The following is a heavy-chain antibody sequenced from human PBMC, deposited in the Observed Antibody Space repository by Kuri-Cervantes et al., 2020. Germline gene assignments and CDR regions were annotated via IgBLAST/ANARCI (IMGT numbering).Heavy chain of an antibody. D-gene: IGHD6-19*01. Sequence: GESLKLSCAASGFTFSSYAMHWVRQAPGKGLEWVAVISYDGSNKYCADSVKGRFTIPRDNSKNTLYLQMNSLRAEDTAVYYCARDGHSSGWYLGHWGQGTLVTVSS. V-gene: IGHV3-30-3*01. CDR3: ARDGHSSGWYLGH. CDR1: GFTFSSYA. CDR2: ISYDGSNK. J-gene: IGHJ4*02.